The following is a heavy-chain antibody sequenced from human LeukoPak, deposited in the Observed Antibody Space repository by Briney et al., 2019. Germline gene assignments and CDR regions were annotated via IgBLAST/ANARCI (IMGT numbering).Heavy chain of an antibody. CDR3: VRSGGSTDNY. CDR1: GFTFSIYV. CDR2: ISGGGGSR. D-gene: IGHD2-15*01. Sequence: AGGSLRLSCGASGFTFSIYVMSWVRQAPGKGLEWVSDISGGGGSRYYADSLKGRFTISRDNSKNTLYLQMTRLRAEDTAVYYCVRSGGSTDNYWGQGTLVTVSS. J-gene: IGHJ4*02. V-gene: IGHV3-23*01.